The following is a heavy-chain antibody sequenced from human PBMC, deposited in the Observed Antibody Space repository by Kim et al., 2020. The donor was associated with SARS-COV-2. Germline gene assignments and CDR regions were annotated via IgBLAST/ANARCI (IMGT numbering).Heavy chain of an antibody. V-gene: IGHV3-48*02. CDR1: GFTFTRYR. CDR3: ARDSSGIQPWLFDY. J-gene: IGHJ4*02. CDR2: ISRSSVTI. Sequence: GGSLRLSCAASGFTFTRYRMNWVRQAPGKGLEWVSYISRSSVTIYYADSVKGRFTISRDNAKNSLYLQMNSLRDEDTAVYYCARDSSGIQPWLFDYWGQGTLVTVSS. D-gene: IGHD5-18*01.